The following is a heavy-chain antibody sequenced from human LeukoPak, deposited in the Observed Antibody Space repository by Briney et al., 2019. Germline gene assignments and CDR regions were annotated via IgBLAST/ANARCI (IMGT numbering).Heavy chain of an antibody. J-gene: IGHJ4*02. CDR2: INHSGNT. CDR3: ATGSGSYFPAAY. CDR1: GGSFSGYY. D-gene: IGHD3-10*01. V-gene: IGHV4-34*01. Sequence: SETLSLTCAVYGGSFSGYYWSWIRQPPGKGLEWIGEINHSGNTNYNPSLKSRVTISVDTSKNQFSLKLSSVTAADTAVYYCATGSGSYFPAAYWGQGTLVTVSS.